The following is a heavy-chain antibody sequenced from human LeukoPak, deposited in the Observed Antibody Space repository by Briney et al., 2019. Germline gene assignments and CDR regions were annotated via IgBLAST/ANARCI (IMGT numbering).Heavy chain of an antibody. V-gene: IGHV3-21*01. D-gene: IGHD5-12*01. J-gene: IGHJ4*02. CDR1: GFTFSSYS. Sequence: PGGSLRLSCAASGFTFSSYSMNWVRQAPGKGLERVSSISSSSSYIYYADSVKGRFTISRDNAKNSLYLQMNSLRAEDTAVYYCARDKSRWSGYDYVDYWGQGTLVTVSS. CDR3: ARDKSRWSGYDYVDY. CDR2: ISSSSSYI.